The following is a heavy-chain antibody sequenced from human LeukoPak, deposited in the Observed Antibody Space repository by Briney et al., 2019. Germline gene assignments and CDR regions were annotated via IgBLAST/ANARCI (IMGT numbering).Heavy chain of an antibody. Sequence: PSETLSLTCTVSGGSISSYYWSWIRQPPGKGLEWIGYIYYSGSTNYNPSLKSRVTISVDTSKNQFSLKLSSVTAADTAVYYCARGGTYYYDSRRLNFDPWGQGTLVTVSS. J-gene: IGHJ5*02. CDR1: GGSISSYY. D-gene: IGHD3-22*01. V-gene: IGHV4-59*01. CDR3: ARGGTYYYDSRRLNFDP. CDR2: IYYSGST.